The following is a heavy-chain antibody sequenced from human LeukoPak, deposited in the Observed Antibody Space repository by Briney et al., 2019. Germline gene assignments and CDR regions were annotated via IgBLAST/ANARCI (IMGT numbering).Heavy chain of an antibody. V-gene: IGHV1-18*01. CDR3: ARDRVDWMLVGPYYYYGMDV. CDR2: ISAYNGNT. Sequence: ASVKVSCKASGYTFTSYGISWVRQAPGQGLGWMGWISAYNGNTNHAQKLQGRVTMTTDTSTSTAYMELRSLRSDDTAVYYCARDRVDWMLVGPYYYYGMDVWGQGTTVTVSS. J-gene: IGHJ6*02. D-gene: IGHD1-1*01. CDR1: GYTFTSYG.